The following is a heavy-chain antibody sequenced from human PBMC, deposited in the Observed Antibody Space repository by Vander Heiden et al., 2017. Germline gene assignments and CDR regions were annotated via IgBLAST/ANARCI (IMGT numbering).Heavy chain of an antibody. D-gene: IGHD3-22*01. V-gene: IGHV3-9*01. CDR1: GFTFADYA. CDR2: ISWNRGSI. J-gene: IGHJ4*02. CDR3: AKDIGRYYYDSSGSH. Sequence: EVQLVASGGGLVQPGRSLRLSCAASGFTFADYAMHWVRQAPGKGLEWVSGISWNRGSIGYADSVKGRFTISRDNAKNSLYLQMNSLRAEDTALYYCAKDIGRYYYDSSGSHWGQGTLVTVSS.